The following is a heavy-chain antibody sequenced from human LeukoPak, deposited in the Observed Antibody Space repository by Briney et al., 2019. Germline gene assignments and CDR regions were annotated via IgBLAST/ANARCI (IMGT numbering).Heavy chain of an antibody. V-gene: IGHV3-30*04. D-gene: IGHD2-21*01. Sequence: SGGSLRLSCAASGFTFSSYAMHWVRQAPGKGLEWVAVISYDGSNKYYADSVKGRFTISRDNSKNTLYLQMNSLRAEDTAVYYCASAMWWSQGTLVTVSS. J-gene: IGHJ4*02. CDR3: ASAMW. CDR1: GFTFSSYA. CDR2: ISYDGSNK.